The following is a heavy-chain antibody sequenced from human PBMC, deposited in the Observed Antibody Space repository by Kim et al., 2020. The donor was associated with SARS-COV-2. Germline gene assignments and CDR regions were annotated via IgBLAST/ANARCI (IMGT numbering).Heavy chain of an antibody. J-gene: IGHJ4*03. CDR3: ARLYRTPGAHIMGYF. CDR1: GGSISSSSYS. V-gene: IGHV4-39*02. Sequence: SETLSLTCTVSGGSISSSSYSWGWIRQSPGKGLEWIGSIHYGGSTDYNRSLKSGVTISMDTSSDHFSQKLPYGTAADTAVYWCARLYRTPGAHIMGYF. D-gene: IGHD1-1*01. CDR2: IHYGGST.